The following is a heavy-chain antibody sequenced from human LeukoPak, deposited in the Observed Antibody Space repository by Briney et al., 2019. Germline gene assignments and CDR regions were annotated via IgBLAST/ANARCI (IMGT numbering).Heavy chain of an antibody. D-gene: IGHD4-17*01. CDR2: ISAYNGNT. V-gene: IGHV1-18*01. CDR3: ARDHDYGDYVRAFDI. Sequence: ASVKVSCKASGYTFTSYGISWVRQAPGQGLEWMGWISAYNGNTNYAQKLQGRVTMTTDTSTSTAYMELRSLRSDDTAVYYCARDHDYGDYVRAFDIWGQGTMVTVSS. CDR1: GYTFTSYG. J-gene: IGHJ3*02.